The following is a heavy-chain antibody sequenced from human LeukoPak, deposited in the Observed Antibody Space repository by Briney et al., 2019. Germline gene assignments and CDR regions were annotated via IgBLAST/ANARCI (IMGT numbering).Heavy chain of an antibody. J-gene: IGHJ5*02. CDR3: ARERSMVRGLSWFDP. V-gene: IGHV4-39*07. D-gene: IGHD3-10*01. CDR1: GGSISSTTYY. CDR2: IYYSGST. Sequence: SETPSLTCTVSGGSISSTTYYWGWIRQPPGKGLEWIGSIYYSGSTYYNPSLKSRVTISVDTSKNQFSLKLSSVTAADTAVYYCARERSMVRGLSWFDPWGQGTLVTVSS.